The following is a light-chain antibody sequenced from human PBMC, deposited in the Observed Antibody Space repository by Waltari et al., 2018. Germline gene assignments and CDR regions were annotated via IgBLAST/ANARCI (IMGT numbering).Light chain of an antibody. Sequence: EIVMTQSPATLSVSPGDRATLSCRASQSVRSNLAWYQQNPGQAPRLLIHGASTRATGIPARFSGSGSGTEFTLTISSLQSEDFAVYYCQQYNNWPPGAFGQGTKVEIK. V-gene: IGKV3-15*01. CDR2: GAS. CDR3: QQYNNWPPGA. J-gene: IGKJ1*01. CDR1: QSVRSN.